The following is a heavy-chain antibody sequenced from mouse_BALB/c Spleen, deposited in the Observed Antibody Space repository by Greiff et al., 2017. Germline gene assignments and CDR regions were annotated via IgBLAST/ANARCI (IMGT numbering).Heavy chain of an antibody. CDR1: GFTFSSFG. Sequence: EVKLVESGGGLVQPGGSRKLSCAASGFTFSSFGMHWVRQAPEKGLEWVAYISSGSSTIYYADTVKGRFTISRDNPKNTLFLQMTSLRSEDTAMYYCATTMVSRWYFDVWGAGTTVTVSS. V-gene: IGHV5-17*02. D-gene: IGHD2-1*01. J-gene: IGHJ1*01. CDR3: ATTMVSRWYFDV. CDR2: ISSGSSTI.